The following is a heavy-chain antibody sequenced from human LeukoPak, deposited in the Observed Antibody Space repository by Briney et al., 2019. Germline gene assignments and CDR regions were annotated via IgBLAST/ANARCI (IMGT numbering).Heavy chain of an antibody. CDR2: ISYDGSNK. Sequence: GGSLRLSCAASGFTFSGYGMHWVRQAPGKGLEWVAVISYDGSNKYYADSVKGRFTISRDNSKNTLYLQMNSLRAEDTAVYYCAKSTDWFDPWGQGTLSPSPQ. J-gene: IGHJ5*02. CDR3: AKSTDWFDP. D-gene: IGHD2-8*02. CDR1: GFTFSGYG. V-gene: IGHV3-30*18.